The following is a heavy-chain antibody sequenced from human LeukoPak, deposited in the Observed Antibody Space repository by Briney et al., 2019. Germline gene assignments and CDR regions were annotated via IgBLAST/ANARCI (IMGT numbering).Heavy chain of an antibody. V-gene: IGHV1-2*02. CDR1: GGTFSSYA. D-gene: IGHD6-13*01. CDR2: INPNSGGT. CDR3: ARSQQGIAAAARKPFDY. Sequence: GSSVKVSCKASGGTFSSYAISWVRQAPGQGLEWMGWINPNSGGTNYAQKFQGRVTMTRDTSISTAYMELSRLRSDDTAVYYCARSQQGIAAAARKPFDYWGQGTLVTVSS. J-gene: IGHJ4*02.